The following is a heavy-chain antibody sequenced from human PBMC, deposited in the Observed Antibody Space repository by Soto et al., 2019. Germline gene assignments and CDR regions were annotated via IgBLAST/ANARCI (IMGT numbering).Heavy chain of an antibody. CDR2: IYYSGST. V-gene: IGHV4-39*01. CDR3: ARLPGPVAARDYFDY. Sequence: SETLSLTCTVSGGSISSSSYYWGWIRQPPGKGLEWIGSIYYSGSTYYNPSLKSRVTISVDTSKNQFSLKLSSVTAADTAVYYCARLPGPVAARDYFDYWGQGTLVTVSS. D-gene: IGHD6-6*01. CDR1: GGSISSSSYY. J-gene: IGHJ4*02.